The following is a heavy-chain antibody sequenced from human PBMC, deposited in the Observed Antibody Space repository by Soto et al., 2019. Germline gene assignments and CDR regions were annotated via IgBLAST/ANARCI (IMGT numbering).Heavy chain of an antibody. V-gene: IGHV4-34*01. CDR2: INHSGST. CDR3: ARAFCSGYALDY. CDR1: GGSFSGYY. Sequence: VQLQQWGAGLLKPSETLSLTCAVYGGSFSGYYWSWIRKPPGKGLEWIGEINHSGSTNYNPSLKNRITISVDTVKDRFSLKLSSMTAADTAVYYCARAFCSGYALDYWCQRTLVTVSS. J-gene: IGHJ4*02. D-gene: IGHD3-3*01.